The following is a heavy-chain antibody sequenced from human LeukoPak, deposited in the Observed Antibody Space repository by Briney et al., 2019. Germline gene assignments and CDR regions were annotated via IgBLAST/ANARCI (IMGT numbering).Heavy chain of an antibody. CDR1: GFTFDDYA. Sequence: GRSLRLSCAASGFTFDDYAMHWVRQAPGKGLEWVSGISWNSGSIGYADSVKGRFTISRDNAKNSLYLQMNSLRAEDTAVYYCARSDYYGSGSYDPPGMDVWGQGTTVTVSS. D-gene: IGHD3-10*01. CDR3: ARSDYYGSGSYDPPGMDV. J-gene: IGHJ6*02. V-gene: IGHV3-9*01. CDR2: ISWNSGSI.